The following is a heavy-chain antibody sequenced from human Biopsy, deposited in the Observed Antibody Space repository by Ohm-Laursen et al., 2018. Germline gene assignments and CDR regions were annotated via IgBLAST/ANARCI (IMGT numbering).Heavy chain of an antibody. CDR3: ARESALAGDFDS. Sequence: SDTLSLTCTVSGGSIISYYWNWIRQPAGKGLEWIGRIYSSGGTNYNPSLKSRVTISVDTSKNHYSLKLTSVTAADTAVYYCARESALAGDFDSWGQGTLVTVPS. J-gene: IGHJ4*02. V-gene: IGHV4-4*07. CDR1: GGSIISYY. D-gene: IGHD6-19*01. CDR2: IYSSGGT.